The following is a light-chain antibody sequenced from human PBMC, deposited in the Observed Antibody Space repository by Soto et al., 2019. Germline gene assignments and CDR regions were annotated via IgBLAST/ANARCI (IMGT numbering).Light chain of an antibody. J-gene: IGKJ1*01. Sequence: EIVMTQSPATLSVSPGERATLSCRASQSVSSNLAWYQQKPGQAPRLIIYGASTRATGIPARFSGSGSGTEFTLTISSLPYEDFAVYYCQQYNNWPPWTFGQGTKVEIK. CDR1: QSVSSN. V-gene: IGKV3-15*01. CDR3: QQYNNWPPWT. CDR2: GAS.